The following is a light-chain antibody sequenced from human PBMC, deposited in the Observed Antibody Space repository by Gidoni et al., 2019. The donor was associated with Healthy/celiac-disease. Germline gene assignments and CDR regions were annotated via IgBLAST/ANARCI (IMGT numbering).Light chain of an antibody. Sequence: GDRVTITCRASQSISSYLNWYQQKPGKAPKLLIYAASSLQSGVPSRFSGSGSGKDFTLTISSLQPEDFATYYCQQSYSTPVFTFGPGTKVDIK. CDR1: QSISSY. J-gene: IGKJ3*01. CDR3: QQSYSTPVFT. V-gene: IGKV1-39*01. CDR2: AAS.